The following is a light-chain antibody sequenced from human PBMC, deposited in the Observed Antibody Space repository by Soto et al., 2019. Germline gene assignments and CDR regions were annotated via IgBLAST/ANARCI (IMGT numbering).Light chain of an antibody. V-gene: IGKV1-5*01. CDR2: DAS. CDR3: QEYDSYSSS. J-gene: IGKJ2*03. Sequence: DIQMTQSPSTLSASVGDRVTITCLASQSISNYLAWYQQKPGKAPKVLIYDASSFESGVPLTFSGSGSGTEFTLTISSLATDDFPAYYCQEYDSYSSSFGQGTKLQIK. CDR1: QSISNY.